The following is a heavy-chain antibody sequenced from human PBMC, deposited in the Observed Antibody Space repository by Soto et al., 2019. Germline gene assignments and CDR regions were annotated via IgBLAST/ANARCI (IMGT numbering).Heavy chain of an antibody. CDR2: ISHTDRLT. D-gene: IGHD6-13*01. CDR3: ARDTGRASADL. J-gene: IGHJ5*02. CDR1: GFTFSYYE. Sequence: EVPLAESGGDLVQPGGSLRLSCIGSGFTFSYYEMNWVRQAPGKGLERVAFISHTDRLTHFPDSVRGRFTISRDNAKNSRYLHMTRLRVGDPAVYYCARDTGRASADLWGQGTLVTVSS. V-gene: IGHV3-48*03.